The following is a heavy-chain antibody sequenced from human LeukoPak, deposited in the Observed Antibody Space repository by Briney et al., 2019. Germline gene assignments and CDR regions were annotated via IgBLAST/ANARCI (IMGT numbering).Heavy chain of an antibody. CDR1: GGSISSYY. V-gene: IGHV4-59*03. Sequence: SETLSLTCTVSGGSISSYYWSWIRQPPGKGLEWIGYIYYSGSTNYNPSLKSRVTISVDTSKNQFSLKLSSVTAADTAVFYCASLTKADAFDIWGQGTMVTVSS. D-gene: IGHD2-8*01. CDR2: IYYSGST. J-gene: IGHJ3*02. CDR3: ASLTKADAFDI.